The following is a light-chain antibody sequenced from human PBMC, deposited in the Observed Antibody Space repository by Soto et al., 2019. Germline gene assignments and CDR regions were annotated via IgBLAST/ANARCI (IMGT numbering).Light chain of an antibody. J-gene: IGKJ1*01. CDR1: QSVNSNY. V-gene: IGKV3-20*01. CDR3: QQYDRSPRT. Sequence: EIVLTQSPGTLSLSPGERATLSCRASQSVNSNYLAWYQQKPGQGPRLLMYGASSSATGITDRFSGSGSGTDVTLTISRLEPEDFAVYYCQQYDRSPRTVGQGTKVEIK. CDR2: GAS.